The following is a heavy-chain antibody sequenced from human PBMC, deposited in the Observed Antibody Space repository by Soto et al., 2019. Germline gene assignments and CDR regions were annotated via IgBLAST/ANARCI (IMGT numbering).Heavy chain of an antibody. J-gene: IGHJ6*02. V-gene: IGHV3-53*01. CDR2: IFFGGTT. Sequence: PGWSLRLSCVASGFTVSHNYVSWVRQAPGKGLEWVAVIFFGGTTSYADSVKGRFTLSKDDSKNIVYLQMNSLRAEDTAVYYCARDYTFYSFYGMDVWGHGTTVTASS. CDR1: GFTVSHNY. CDR3: ARDYTFYSFYGMDV.